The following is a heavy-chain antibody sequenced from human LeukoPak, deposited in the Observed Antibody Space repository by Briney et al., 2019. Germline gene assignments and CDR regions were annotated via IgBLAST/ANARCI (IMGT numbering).Heavy chain of an antibody. CDR1: GFTFSSYW. J-gene: IGHJ4*02. V-gene: IGHV3-7*03. Sequence: PGGSLRLSCAASGFTFSSYWMNWARQAPGKGLEWVASINHNGNVNYYVDSVKGRFTISRDNAKNSLYLQMSNLRAEDTAVYFCARGGGLDVWGQGTQVIVSS. D-gene: IGHD3/OR15-3a*01. CDR2: INHNGNVN. CDR3: ARGGGLDV.